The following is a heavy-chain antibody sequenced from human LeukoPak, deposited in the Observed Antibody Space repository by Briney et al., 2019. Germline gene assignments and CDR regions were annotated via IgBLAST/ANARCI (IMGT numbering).Heavy chain of an antibody. CDR1: GGTFSIYA. Sequence: SVKVSCKASGGTFSIYAISWVRQAPGQGLEWMGGIIPIFGTANYAQKFQGRVTITADESTSTAYMELSSLRSEDTAVYYCAREASDPGYSSGWLDYWGQGTLVTVSS. CDR2: IIPIFGTA. J-gene: IGHJ4*02. V-gene: IGHV1-69*13. CDR3: AREASDPGYSSGWLDY. D-gene: IGHD6-19*01.